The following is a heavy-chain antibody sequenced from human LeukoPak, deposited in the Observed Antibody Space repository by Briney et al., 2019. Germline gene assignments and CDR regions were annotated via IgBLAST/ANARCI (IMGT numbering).Heavy chain of an antibody. D-gene: IGHD3-22*01. CDR1: GFTFTNYA. CDR2: ISSSGSTI. J-gene: IGHJ6*02. CDR3: ARYYYDSSGYPLYYGMDV. V-gene: IGHV3-11*01. Sequence: GGSLRLSCAASGFTFTNYAMGWVRQAPGKGLEWVSYISSSGSTIYYADSVKGRFTISRDNAKNSLYLQMNSLRAEDTAVYYCARYYYDSSGYPLYYGMDVWGQGTTVTVSS.